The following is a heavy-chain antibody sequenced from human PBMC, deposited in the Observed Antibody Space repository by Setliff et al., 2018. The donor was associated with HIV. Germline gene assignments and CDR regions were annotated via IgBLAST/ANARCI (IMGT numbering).Heavy chain of an antibody. V-gene: IGHV1-69*10. CDR3: AGGWSENTVMVQVEYFRH. D-gene: IGHD5-18*01. CDR1: GGTFNSYT. CDR2: IIPIFNIA. J-gene: IGHJ1*01. Sequence: SVKVSCKASGGTFNSYTVSWVRQAPGQGLEWMGGIIPIFNIANYAQNFQGRVTITADISTTTAYMELRSLRSEDTAVYYCAGGWSENTVMVQVEYFRHWGQGTLVTVSS.